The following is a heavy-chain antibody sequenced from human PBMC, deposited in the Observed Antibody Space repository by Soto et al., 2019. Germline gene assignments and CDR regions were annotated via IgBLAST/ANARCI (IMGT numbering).Heavy chain of an antibody. V-gene: IGHV4-34*01. CDR1: GGSFSGYY. D-gene: IGHD6-19*01. CDR3: AAVAGEKYYYYYYGMDV. J-gene: IGHJ6*02. Sequence: PSETLSLTCAVYGGSFSGYYWSWIRQPPGKGLEWIGEINHSGSTNYNPSLKSRVTISVDTSKNQFSLKLSSVTAADTAVYYCAAVAGEKYYYYYYGMDVWGQGTTVTVS. CDR2: INHSGST.